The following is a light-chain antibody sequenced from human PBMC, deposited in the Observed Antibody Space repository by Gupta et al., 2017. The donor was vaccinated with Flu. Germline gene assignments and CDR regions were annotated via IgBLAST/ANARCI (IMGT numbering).Light chain of an antibody. Sequence: VNCVTEAPSLLAASPGERVTISCRRSQRISRYLAWYQQKPGKAPGLLIYAASALPSGVPSRFSASGSETDFTLAISSLQSRDFAAYYCQQYYGLPRTFGEGTKVEI. J-gene: IGKJ4*02. CDR2: AAS. CDR3: QQYYGLPRT. V-gene: IGKV1D-8*01. CDR1: QRISRY.